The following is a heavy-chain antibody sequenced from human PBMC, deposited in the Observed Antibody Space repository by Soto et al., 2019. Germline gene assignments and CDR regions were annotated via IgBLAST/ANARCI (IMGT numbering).Heavy chain of an antibody. CDR2: ISSSSSYI. V-gene: IGHV3-21*01. Sequence: GGSLRLSCAASGFTFSSYSMNWVRQAPGKGLEWVSSISSSSSYIYYADSVKGRFTISRDNAKNSLYLQMNSLRAEDTAVYYCARDEGPDYYDSSGERRDIWGQGTMVT. J-gene: IGHJ3*02. CDR1: GFTFSSYS. CDR3: ARDEGPDYYDSSGERRDI. D-gene: IGHD3-22*01.